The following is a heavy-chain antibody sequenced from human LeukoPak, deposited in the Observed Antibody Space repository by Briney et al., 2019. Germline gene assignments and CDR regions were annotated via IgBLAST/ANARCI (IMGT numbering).Heavy chain of an antibody. J-gene: IGHJ4*02. CDR2: INHSGST. CDR3: ARGHSYYYGSGTKY. V-gene: IGHV4-34*01. CDR1: GGSFSGYY. D-gene: IGHD3-10*01. Sequence: PSETPSLTCAVHGGSFSGYYWSWVRQPPGKGLEWIGEINHSGSTNYNPSLKSRVTISVDTSKNQFSLKLSSVTAADTAVYYCARGHSYYYGSGTKYWGQGTLVTVSS.